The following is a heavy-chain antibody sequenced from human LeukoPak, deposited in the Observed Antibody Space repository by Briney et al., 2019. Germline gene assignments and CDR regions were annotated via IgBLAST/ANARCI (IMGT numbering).Heavy chain of an antibody. V-gene: IGHV3-21*01. Sequence: GGSLRLSCAASGFTFSDHYMDWVRQAPGKGLEWVSSISSSSSYIYYAYSVKGRVTISTDNAKNSLYLQMNSLRAEDTAVYYCARARSGYDAEYFQPWGQGTLVTVSS. CDR1: GFTFSDHY. D-gene: IGHD3-22*01. J-gene: IGHJ1*01. CDR2: ISSSSSYI. CDR3: ARARSGYDAEYFQP.